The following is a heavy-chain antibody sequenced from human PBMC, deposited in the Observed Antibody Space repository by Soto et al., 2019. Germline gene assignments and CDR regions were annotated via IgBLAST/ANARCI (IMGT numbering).Heavy chain of an antibody. CDR3: SIAPALVTLTLHKNYFDT. Sequence: SVKVSCKASGGTIRNSGISWVRPAPGHGLEWMGGIIPIFATTNYAQKLQGRITIIADESTNTVYMELSNLRSAGSGVSYWSIAPALVTLTLHKNYFDTWDQGTRFTVSS. D-gene: IGHD3-9*01. V-gene: IGHV1-69*13. CDR1: GGTIRNSG. CDR2: IIPIFATT. J-gene: IGHJ4*02.